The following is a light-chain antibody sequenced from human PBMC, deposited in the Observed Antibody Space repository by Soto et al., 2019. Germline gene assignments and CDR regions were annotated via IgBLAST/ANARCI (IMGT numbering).Light chain of an antibody. CDR1: SSDVGGYNY. J-gene: IGLJ3*02. Sequence: QSALTQPRSVSGSPGQSVTISCTGTSSDVGGYNYVSWYQQHPGKAPKLMIYDVSKRPSGVPDRFSGSKSGNMASLTISGLQAEDEADYYCCSYAGSRRVFGGGTKLTVL. CDR2: DVS. V-gene: IGLV2-11*01. CDR3: CSYAGSRRV.